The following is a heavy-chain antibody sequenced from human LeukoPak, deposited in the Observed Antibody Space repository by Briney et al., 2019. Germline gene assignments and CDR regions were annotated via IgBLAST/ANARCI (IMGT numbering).Heavy chain of an antibody. CDR1: GFTFSSYW. CDR2: INSDGSST. D-gene: IGHD3-10*01. CDR3: ARGARGSGTASDY. J-gene: IGHJ4*02. Sequence: GGSLRLSCAASGFTFSSYWMHWVRQAPGKGLVWVSRINSDGSSTNYADSVKDRFTISRDNAKNTLHLQMNSLRAEDTAVYYCARGARGSGTASDYWGQGTLVTVSS. V-gene: IGHV3-74*01.